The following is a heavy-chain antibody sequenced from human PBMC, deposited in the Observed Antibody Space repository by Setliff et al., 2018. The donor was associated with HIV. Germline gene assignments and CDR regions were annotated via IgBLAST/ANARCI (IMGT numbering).Heavy chain of an antibody. CDR3: ARDTENVFISGHRYFDY. Sequence: ASVKVSCKASGSTFTDHYMHWVRQAPGQGLEWMGRITPNSGGTNYARKFQDRVTMTRDTSISTAYMELSRLTSDDTAVYYCARDTENVFISGHRYFDYWGPGTLVTVSS. V-gene: IGHV1-2*06. CDR1: GSTFTDHY. CDR2: ITPNSGGT. J-gene: IGHJ4*02. D-gene: IGHD6-19*01.